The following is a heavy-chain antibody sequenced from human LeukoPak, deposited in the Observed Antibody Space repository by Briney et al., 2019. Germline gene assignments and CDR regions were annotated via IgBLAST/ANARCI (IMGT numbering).Heavy chain of an antibody. V-gene: IGHV4-59*08. CDR1: GGSISSYY. J-gene: IGHJ5*02. Sequence: TSETLSLTCTVSGGSISSYYWSWIRQPPGKGLECIGYIYYSWSTYYNPSLTSRVTISVDTSKNQFSLNLSSVTAADTDVYYCARGRIVTTRVWFDPWGQGTLVTVSS. CDR2: IYYSWST. D-gene: IGHD5-12*01. CDR3: ARGRIVTTRVWFDP.